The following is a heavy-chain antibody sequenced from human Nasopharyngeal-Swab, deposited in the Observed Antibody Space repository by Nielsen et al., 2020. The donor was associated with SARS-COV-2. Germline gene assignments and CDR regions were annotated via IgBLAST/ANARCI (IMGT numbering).Heavy chain of an antibody. V-gene: IGHV3-23*01. J-gene: IGHJ4*02. D-gene: IGHD6-19*01. CDR2: ISGSGGTI. Sequence: SGVSGFTLSNYAMNWVRQAPGKGLELVSGISGSGGTIYYVDSVKGRFTISRDNPRNSLYLHMSNLRAEDTAIYYCAKGYSSGWFPYEYWGQGTLVTVSS. CDR1: GFTLSNYA. CDR3: AKGYSSGWFPYEY.